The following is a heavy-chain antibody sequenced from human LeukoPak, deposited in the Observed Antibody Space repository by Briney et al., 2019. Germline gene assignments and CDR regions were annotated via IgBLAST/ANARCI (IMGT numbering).Heavy chain of an antibody. CDR2: INHSGSI. Sequence: PSETLSLTCAVYGGSFSGYYWSWIRQPPGKGLEWIGEINHSGSINYNPSLKSRVTISVDTSKNQFSLKLSSVTAADTAVYYCARVSRWTDYWGQGTLVTVSS. D-gene: IGHD4-23*01. V-gene: IGHV4-34*01. CDR3: ARVSRWTDY. CDR1: GGSFSGYY. J-gene: IGHJ4*02.